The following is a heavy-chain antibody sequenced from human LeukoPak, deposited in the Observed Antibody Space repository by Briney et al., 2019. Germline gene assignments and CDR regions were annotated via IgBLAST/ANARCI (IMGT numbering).Heavy chain of an antibody. J-gene: IGHJ4*02. CDR2: IYYSGTT. D-gene: IGHD5-18*01. CDR1: GGSISTYY. V-gene: IGHV4-59*01. CDR3: ARGQKYRNGYTVTELGSGYFDY. Sequence: SETLSLTCTVSGGSISTYYWNWIRQPPGKGLEWIGYIYYSGTTNYNPSLKSRVSMSVDTSKNQFSLKLSSVTAADTAVYYCARGQKYRNGYTVTELGSGYFDYWGQGTLVTVSS.